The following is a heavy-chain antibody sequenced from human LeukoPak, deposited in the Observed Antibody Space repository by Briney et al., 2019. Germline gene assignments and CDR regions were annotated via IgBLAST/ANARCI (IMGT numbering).Heavy chain of an antibody. J-gene: IGHJ6*03. CDR2: INHSGST. V-gene: IGHV4-34*01. CDR1: GGSFSGYY. D-gene: IGHD1-26*01. Sequence: SETLSLTCAVYGGSFSGYYWSWIRQPPGKGLEWIGEINHSGSTNYNPSLKSRVTISVDTSKNQFSLKLSSVTAADTAVYYCARDPYSGGYGAYYYYYMDVWGKGTTVTISS. CDR3: ARDPYSGGYGAYYYYYMDV.